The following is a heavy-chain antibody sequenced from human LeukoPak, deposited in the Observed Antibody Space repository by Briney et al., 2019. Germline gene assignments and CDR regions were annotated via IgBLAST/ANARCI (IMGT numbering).Heavy chain of an antibody. V-gene: IGHV3-7*03. Sequence: GGSLRLSCAASGFTLSSYWMSWVRQAPGKGLEWVANIKEDGSEKYYVDSVKGRFTISRDNARNSLYLHMNSLTAEDTAMYYCARDWVAGVPFDAFDIWGQGTMVSVSS. CDR3: ARDWVAGVPFDAFDI. CDR2: IKEDGSEK. D-gene: IGHD3-10*01. J-gene: IGHJ3*02. CDR1: GFTLSSYW.